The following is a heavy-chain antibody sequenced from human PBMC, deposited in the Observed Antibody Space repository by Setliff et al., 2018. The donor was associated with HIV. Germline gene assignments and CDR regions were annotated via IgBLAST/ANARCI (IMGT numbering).Heavy chain of an antibody. CDR3: ARVPPQSAPNGAAVDAFDI. CDR1: GPSINIHY. Sequence: PSETLSLTCTVSGPSINIHYWSWIRQSPGKGFEWIGYIYSTGSTNYNPSLQSRVTISMVASRNQFSLKLTSVTAADTAVYYCARVPPQSAPNGAAVDAFDIWGQGTMVTVSS. J-gene: IGHJ3*02. D-gene: IGHD6-13*01. V-gene: IGHV4-59*11. CDR2: IYSTGST.